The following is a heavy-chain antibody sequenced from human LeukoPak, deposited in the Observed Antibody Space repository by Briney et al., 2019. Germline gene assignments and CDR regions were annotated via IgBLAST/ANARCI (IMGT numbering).Heavy chain of an antibody. V-gene: IGHV4-59*01. D-gene: IGHD2-2*02. CDR1: GGSIRSYY. J-gene: IGHJ4*02. Sequence: SETLSLTCTVSGGSIRSYYWSWIRQPPGKGLEWIAYIYYSGSTNYNPSLKSRVTISVDTSKNQFSLKLSSVTAADTAVYYCARVAKDQPLLYHFDYWGQGTLVTVSS. CDR3: ARVAKDQPLLYHFDY. CDR2: IYYSGST.